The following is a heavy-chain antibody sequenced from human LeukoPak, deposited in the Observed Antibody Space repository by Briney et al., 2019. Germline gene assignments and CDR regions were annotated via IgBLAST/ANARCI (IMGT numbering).Heavy chain of an antibody. Sequence: PGGSLRLSCAASGFTFSSYSMNWVRQAPGKGLEWVSSVSSSGNYIFYADSVKGRFTISRDNSKNTLFLQMNSLRAEDTAVYYCARDRTRGRGSSGSYYGLKRSFDYWGQGTLVTVSS. CDR2: VSSSGNYI. CDR3: ARDRTRGRGSSGSYYGLKRSFDY. J-gene: IGHJ4*02. V-gene: IGHV3-21*01. D-gene: IGHD3-10*01. CDR1: GFTFSSYS.